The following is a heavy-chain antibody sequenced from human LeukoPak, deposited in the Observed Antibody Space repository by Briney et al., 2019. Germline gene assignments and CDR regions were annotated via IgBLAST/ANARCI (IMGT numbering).Heavy chain of an antibody. J-gene: IGHJ1*01. CDR3: TTDRYYDNSELQFQH. Sequence: KAGGSLRLSCAASGFTLNNAWMSWVRQAPGTGLEWLGRIKRETDGGTIDYAAPVKGRFTISRDDSRNTLYLQMDSLKIEDTAVYYCTTDRYYDNSELQFQHWGQGTLVTVSS. D-gene: IGHD3-22*01. CDR1: GFTLNNAW. CDR2: IKRETDGGTI. V-gene: IGHV3-15*01.